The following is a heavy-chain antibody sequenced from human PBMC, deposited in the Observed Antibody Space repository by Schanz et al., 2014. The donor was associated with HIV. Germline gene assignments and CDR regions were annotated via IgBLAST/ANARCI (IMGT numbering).Heavy chain of an antibody. V-gene: IGHV1-46*04. Sequence: VQLVQSGAEVKKPGASVKVSCKASGYIFTIYSLHWVRQAPGQGLEWMGMINPSGGSTRYAQKLQGRVTMTRDTSTSTAYMDLSSLRSDDTAVYYCAGVGRAYYYDSSGGIDYWGQGTLVTVSS. CDR3: AGVGRAYYYDSSGGIDY. D-gene: IGHD3-22*01. CDR2: INPSGGST. J-gene: IGHJ4*02. CDR1: GYIFTIYS.